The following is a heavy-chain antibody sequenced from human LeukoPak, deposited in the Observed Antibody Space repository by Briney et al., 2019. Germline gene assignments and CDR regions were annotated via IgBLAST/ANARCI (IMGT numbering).Heavy chain of an antibody. D-gene: IGHD3-16*01. CDR3: AGDRVGDLPHDAFDI. CDR1: GGSISSSSYY. V-gene: IGHV4-39*07. CDR2: IYYSGST. Sequence: PSETLSLTCTVSGGSISSSSYYWGWIRQPPGKGLEWIGSIYYSGSTYYNPSLKSRVTISVDTSKNQFSLKLSSVTAADTAVYYCAGDRVGDLPHDAFDIWGQGTMVTVSS. J-gene: IGHJ3*02.